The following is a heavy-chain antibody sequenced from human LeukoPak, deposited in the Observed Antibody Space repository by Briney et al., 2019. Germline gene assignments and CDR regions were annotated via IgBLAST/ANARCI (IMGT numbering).Heavy chain of an antibody. D-gene: IGHD6-6*01. Sequence: GGSLRLSCAASGFTFSDYYMSWIRQAPGKGLEWVSTISESDGRTLYADSAKGRFTISRDNSKNTLYLQMNSLRAEDTAVYYCTTYRQLGEIDYWGQGTLVTVSS. V-gene: IGHV3-23*01. J-gene: IGHJ4*02. CDR2: ISESDGRT. CDR3: TTYRQLGEIDY. CDR1: GFTFSDYY.